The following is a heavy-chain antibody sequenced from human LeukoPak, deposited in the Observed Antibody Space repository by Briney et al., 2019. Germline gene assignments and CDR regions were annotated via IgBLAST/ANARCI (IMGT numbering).Heavy chain of an antibody. D-gene: IGHD3-3*01. Sequence: PSETLSLTCTVSGGSISSYYWSWIRQPPGKGLEWIGYIYYSGSTNYNPSLKSRVTISVDTSKNQFSLKLSSVTAADTAVYYCARQYDFWSGYLDYWGQGTLVTVSS. CDR2: IYYSGST. CDR3: ARQYDFWSGYLDY. V-gene: IGHV4-59*08. CDR1: GGSISSYY. J-gene: IGHJ4*02.